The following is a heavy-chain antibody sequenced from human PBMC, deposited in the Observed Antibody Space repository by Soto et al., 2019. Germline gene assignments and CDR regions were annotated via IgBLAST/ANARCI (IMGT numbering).Heavy chain of an antibody. V-gene: IGHV1-2*04. D-gene: IGHD5-18*01. CDR1: GYTFTGYY. Sequence: ASGKVSCKASGYTFTGYYMHWARQAPGQGLEWMGWINPNSGGTNYAQKFQGWVTMTRDTPISTAYMELSRLRSDDTAVYYCARDRGYSYGSYYYYYGMDVWGQGTTVTVSS. CDR3: ARDRGYSYGSYYYYYGMDV. J-gene: IGHJ6*02. CDR2: INPNSGGT.